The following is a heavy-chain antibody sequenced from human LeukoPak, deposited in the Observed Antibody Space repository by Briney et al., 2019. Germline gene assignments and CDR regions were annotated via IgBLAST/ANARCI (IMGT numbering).Heavy chain of an antibody. J-gene: IGHJ4*02. CDR3: ARDATRGIGGSYDLDF. CDR1: GYNFSGYY. D-gene: IGHD3-16*01. Sequence: GASVKLSCKASGYNFSGYYIQWVRQDPGQGLEWMGLLNPSRGTTAYAPKFQGRVTMTRDTSSNTVYMELRGLRSDDTVIYYCARDATRGIGGSYDLDFWGQGSLVTVSS. CDR2: LNPSRGTT. V-gene: IGHV1-46*01.